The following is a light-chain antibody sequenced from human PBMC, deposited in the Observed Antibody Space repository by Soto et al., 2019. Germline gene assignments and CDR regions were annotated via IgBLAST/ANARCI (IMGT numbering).Light chain of an antibody. CDR1: SSNVGGNP. Sequence: SVLTQPPSASGTPGQRVTIPCSGSSSNVGGNPVNWYQHVPTTAPKLLIYTNTQRPSGVPDRFSGSKSGTSASRAISGLQSEDEADYYCASWDDSLNGPVFGTGTKLTVL. J-gene: IGLJ1*01. V-gene: IGLV1-44*01. CDR3: ASWDDSLNGPV. CDR2: TNT.